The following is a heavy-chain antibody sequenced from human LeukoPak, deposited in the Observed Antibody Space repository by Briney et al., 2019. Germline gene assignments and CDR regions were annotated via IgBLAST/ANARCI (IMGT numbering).Heavy chain of an antibody. CDR3: ARVDTYGNYFDY. J-gene: IGHJ4*02. D-gene: IGHD4-17*01. CDR1: GFTFSSYG. CDR2: ISSSSSYI. Sequence: GGSLRLSCAASGFTFSSYGMNWVRQAPGKGLEWVSSISSSSSYIYYADSVKGRFTISRDNAKNSLYLQMNSLRAEDTAVYYCARVDTYGNYFDYWGQGTLVTVSS. V-gene: IGHV3-21*01.